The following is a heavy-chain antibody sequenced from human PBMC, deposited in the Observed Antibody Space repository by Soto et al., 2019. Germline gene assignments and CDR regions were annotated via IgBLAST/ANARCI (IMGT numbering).Heavy chain of an antibody. V-gene: IGHV3-23*01. CDR2: ISGSGGST. J-gene: IGHJ3*02. D-gene: IGHD3-9*01. Sequence: EVQLLESGGGLVQPGGSLRLSCAASGFTFSSYAMSWVRQAPGKGLEWVSAISGSGGSTYYADSVKGRFTISRDNSKNTLYLQMNSLRAEDTAVYYCAIRLPLRYFDWLSTNDAFDIWGQGTMVTVSS. CDR1: GFTFSSYA. CDR3: AIRLPLRYFDWLSTNDAFDI.